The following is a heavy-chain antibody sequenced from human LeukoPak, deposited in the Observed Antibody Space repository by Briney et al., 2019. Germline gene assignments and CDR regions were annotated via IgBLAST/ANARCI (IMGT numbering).Heavy chain of an antibody. CDR2: IRYDGSNK. D-gene: IGHD6-19*01. V-gene: IGHV3-30*02. Sequence: PGGSLRLSCAASGFTFSSYGMHWVRQAPGKGLEWVAFIRYDGSNKYYADSVKGRFTISRDNSKNTLYLQMNSLRAEDTAVYYCARNLARGTSSGWYLWGQGTLVTVSS. CDR3: ARNLARGTSSGWYL. CDR1: GFTFSSYG. J-gene: IGHJ4*02.